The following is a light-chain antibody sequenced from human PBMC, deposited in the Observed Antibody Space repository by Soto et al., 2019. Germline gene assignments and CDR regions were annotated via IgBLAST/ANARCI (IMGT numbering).Light chain of an antibody. J-gene: IGKJ1*01. V-gene: IGKV1-5*03. CDR1: QTISSW. CDR2: KAS. CDR3: QQLNTSPWT. Sequence: DIQMTQSPSTLSGSVGDRVTITCRASQTISSWLAWYQQKPGKAPKLLIYKASTLKSGVPSRFSGSGSGTEFTLTISSLQPDDFATYYCQQLNTSPWTLGQGTKVDIK.